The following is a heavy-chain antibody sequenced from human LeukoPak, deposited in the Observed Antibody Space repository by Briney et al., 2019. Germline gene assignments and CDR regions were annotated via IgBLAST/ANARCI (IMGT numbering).Heavy chain of an antibody. CDR3: ARLQLRSYYYMDV. CDR1: GGSISSYY. CDR2: IYYSGST. Sequence: PSETLSLTCTVFGGSISSYYWSWIRQPPGKGLEWIGYIYYSGSTNYNPSLKSRVTISVDTSKNQFSLKLSSVTAADTAVYYCARLQLRSYYYMDVWGKGTTVTVSS. V-gene: IGHV4-59*01. J-gene: IGHJ6*03. D-gene: IGHD5-18*01.